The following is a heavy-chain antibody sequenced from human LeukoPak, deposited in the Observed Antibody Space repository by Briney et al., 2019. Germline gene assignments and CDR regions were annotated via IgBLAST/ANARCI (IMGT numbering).Heavy chain of an antibody. D-gene: IGHD6-13*01. CDR3: ARDLMGIAYRGAFYY. CDR1: GFTFSSYG. CDR2: IYSDNT. Sequence: GGSLRLSCAASGFTFSSYGMHWVRQAPGKGLEWVSFIYSDNTHYSDSVKGRFTISRDNSKNTLYLQMNSLRAEDTAVYYCARDLMGIAYRGAFYYWGQGTLVTVSS. J-gene: IGHJ4*02. V-gene: IGHV3-NL1*01.